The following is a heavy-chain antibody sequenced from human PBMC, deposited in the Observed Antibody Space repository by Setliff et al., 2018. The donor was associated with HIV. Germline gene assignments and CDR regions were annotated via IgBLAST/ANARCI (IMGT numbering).Heavy chain of an antibody. D-gene: IGHD6-13*01. CDR2: IYTSGST. CDR3: ARDWSGYSSSRGSYYYYMDV. V-gene: IGHV4-4*07. J-gene: IGHJ6*03. Sequence: SETLSLTCTISGGSFSNYYWTWVRQPAEKGLEWIGRIYTSGSTNYNPSLKSRVTISVDTSKNQFSLRLSSVTAADTAIYYCARDWSGYSSSRGSYYYYMDVWGKGTTVTV. CDR1: GGSFSNYY.